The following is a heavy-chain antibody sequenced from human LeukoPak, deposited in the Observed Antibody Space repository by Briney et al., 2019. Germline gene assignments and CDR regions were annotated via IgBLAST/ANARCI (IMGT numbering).Heavy chain of an antibody. D-gene: IGHD6-19*01. CDR3: ANRISSGWPVDY. J-gene: IGHJ4*02. CDR2: IYSSGST. V-gene: IGHV4-59*01. Sequence: PSETLSLTCNVSGGSIRGYYWSWIRQPPGKGLEWIGYIYSSGSTNYNPSLKSRVTMSVDTSKNQFSLKVSSVTAADTAVYYCANRISSGWPVDYWGQGTLVTVSS. CDR1: GGSIRGYY.